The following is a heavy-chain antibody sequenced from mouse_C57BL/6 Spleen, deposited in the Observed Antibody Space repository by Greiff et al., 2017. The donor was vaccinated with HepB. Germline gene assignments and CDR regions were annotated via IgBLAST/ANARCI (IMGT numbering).Heavy chain of an antibody. V-gene: IGHV14-3*01. CDR3: ARWAFSTTVVAPYYAMDY. D-gene: IGHD1-1*01. J-gene: IGHJ4*01. CDR2: IDPANGNT. CDR1: GFNIKNTY. Sequence: VQLQQSVAELVRPGASVKLSCTASGFNIKNTYMHWVKQRPEQGLEWIGRIDPANGNTKYAPKFQGKATITADTSSNTAYLQLSSLTSEDTAIYYCARWAFSTTVVAPYYAMDYWCQGTSVTVSS.